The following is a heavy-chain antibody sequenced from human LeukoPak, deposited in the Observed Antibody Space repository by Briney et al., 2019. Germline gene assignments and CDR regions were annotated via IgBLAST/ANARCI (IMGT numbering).Heavy chain of an antibody. CDR2: IYYSGST. CDR1: GGSISSSSYY. D-gene: IGHD5-18*01. J-gene: IGHJ6*02. V-gene: IGHV4-39*01. Sequence: SETLPLTCTVSGGSISSSSYYWGRIRQPPGKGLEWIASIYYSGSTYYNPSLEGRVTISVDASKNQFSLKLNSVTAADTAVYYCASQPRGAEVTYYYYGMDVWGQGTTVTVSS. CDR3: ASQPRGAEVTYYYYGMDV.